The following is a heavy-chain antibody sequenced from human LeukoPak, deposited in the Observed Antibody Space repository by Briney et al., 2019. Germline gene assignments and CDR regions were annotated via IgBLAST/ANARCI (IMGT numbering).Heavy chain of an antibody. CDR1: GFTFSGYN. D-gene: IGHD3-22*01. CDR2: IRSSGSLI. CDR3: ARNFHETTGFYYDAFDI. V-gene: IGHV3-48*04. J-gene: IGHJ3*02. Sequence: GGSLRLSCAASGFTFSGYNMNWVRQAPGKGLEWVAFIRSSGSLIYYAESVKGRFTISRDNSRNSLYLQMNSLRVKDTAVYYCARNFHETTGFYYDAFDIWGQGTAVTVSS.